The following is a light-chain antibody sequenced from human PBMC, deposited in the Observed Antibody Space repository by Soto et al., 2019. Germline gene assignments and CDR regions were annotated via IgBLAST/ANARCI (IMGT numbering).Light chain of an antibody. CDR3: HQYDSSPLT. J-gene: IGKJ4*01. Sequence: EIVLTQSPGTLSLSPGERATLSCRASQSVSSSYLAWYQQKPGQAPRLLIYGASSRATGIPDRFSGSGSGXXXXXXXXXXEPEDFAVYYCHQYDSSPLTFGGGTKVEIK. CDR2: GAS. CDR1: QSVSSSY. V-gene: IGKV3-20*01.